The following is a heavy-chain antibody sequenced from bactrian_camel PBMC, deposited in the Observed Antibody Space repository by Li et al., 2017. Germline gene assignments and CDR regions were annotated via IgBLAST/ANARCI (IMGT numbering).Heavy chain of an antibody. D-gene: IGHD7*01. J-gene: IGHJ4*01. CDR2: NDSDGST. Sequence: VQLVESGGGLVQPGGSLRVSCAASRATFSRSYMSWVRQAPGKEREFVSANDSDGSTSYADSVKGRFTISRDNGKNTVYLQMNSLRPDDTSVYYCHTGGGAYWGQGTQVTVS. V-gene: IGHV3S10*01. CDR1: RATFSRSY. CDR3: HTGGGAY.